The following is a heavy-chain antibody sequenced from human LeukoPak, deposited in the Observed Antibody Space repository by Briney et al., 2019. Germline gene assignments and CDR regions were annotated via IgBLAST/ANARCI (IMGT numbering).Heavy chain of an antibody. J-gene: IGHJ4*02. CDR2: IKSKTDGGTT. D-gene: IGHD3-10*01. Sequence: GGSLRLSCAASGFTFSSYSMNWVRQAPGKGLEWVGRIKSKTDGGTTDYAAPVKGRFTISRDDSKNTLYPQMNSLKTEDTAVYYCATILGNYYGSGSPYYWGQGTLVTVSS. CDR1: GFTFSSYS. V-gene: IGHV3-15*01. CDR3: ATILGNYYGSGSPYY.